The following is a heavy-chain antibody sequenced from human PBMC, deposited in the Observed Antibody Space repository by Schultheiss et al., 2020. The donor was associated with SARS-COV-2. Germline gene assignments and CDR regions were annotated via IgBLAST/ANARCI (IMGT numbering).Heavy chain of an antibody. J-gene: IGHJ6*03. D-gene: IGHD6-13*01. CDR3: AKRSSSWLNYYYYYMDV. CDR1: GFTFNIYA. V-gene: IGHV3-23*01. CDR2: ISGSGQTT. Sequence: GESLKISCVASGFTFNIYAMNWVRQAPGKGLEWVSTISGSGQTTYYADSAKGRFTISRDNSKNTLYLQMDSLRAEDTAVYYCAKRSSSWLNYYYYYMDVWGKGTTVTVSS.